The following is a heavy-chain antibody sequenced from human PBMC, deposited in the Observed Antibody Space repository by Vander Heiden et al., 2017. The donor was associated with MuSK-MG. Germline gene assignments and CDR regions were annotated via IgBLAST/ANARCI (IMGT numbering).Heavy chain of an antibody. V-gene: IGHV1-69-2*01. Sequence: EVQLVPSGPEVKKPGTTVKISCTVSGNKVKDHFVHWVRQAPGKGLEWMGLGEPEDGETLFAEKFQARVTITADTSKETASMELSNLRAEDTSFYYCATGFYRLLVCWG. D-gene: IGHD3-16*01. CDR2: GEPEDGET. CDR3: ATGFYRLLVC. CDR1: GNKVKDHF. J-gene: IGHJ6*01.